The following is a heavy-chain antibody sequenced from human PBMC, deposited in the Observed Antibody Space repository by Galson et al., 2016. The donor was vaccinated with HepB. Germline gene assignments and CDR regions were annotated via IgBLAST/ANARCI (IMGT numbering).Heavy chain of an antibody. CDR1: GDSMSTYY. CDR2: IYYSGSP. D-gene: IGHD3-3*01. J-gene: IGHJ6*02. Sequence: LSLTCTVSGDSMSTYYWSWIRQPPGKGLEWIGYIYYSGSPNYNPSLKSRVNISVDTSKNQFSLRLSSVTAADTAVYYCARDLGSETDLGWLLFRGGRGGMDVWGQGTTVIVSS. V-gene: IGHV4-59*01. CDR3: ARDLGSETDLGWLLFRGGRGGMDV.